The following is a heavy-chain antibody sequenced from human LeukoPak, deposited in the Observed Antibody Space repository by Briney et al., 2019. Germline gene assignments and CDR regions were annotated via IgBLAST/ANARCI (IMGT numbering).Heavy chain of an antibody. CDR2: ISGSGGST. V-gene: IGHV3-23*01. CDR1: GFTFSSYD. J-gene: IGHJ3*02. D-gene: IGHD3-10*01. CDR3: AKRGSMVRGVIGAFDI. Sequence: PGGSLRLSCAASGFTFSSYDMHWVRQATGKGLEWVSAISGSGGSTYYADSVKGRFTISRDNSKNTLYLQMNSLRAEDTAVYYCAKRGSMVRGVIGAFDIWGQGTMVTVSS.